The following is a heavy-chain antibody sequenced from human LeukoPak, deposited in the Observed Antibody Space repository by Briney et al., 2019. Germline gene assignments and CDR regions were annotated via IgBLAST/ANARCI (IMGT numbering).Heavy chain of an antibody. Sequence: GGSLRLSCAASGFTFSSYAMSWVRQAPGKGLEWVSAISGSGGSTYYADSVKGRFTISRDNSKNTLYLQTNSLRAEDTAVYYCAKDPIAAPSWGGAFDIWGQGTMVTVSS. D-gene: IGHD6-13*01. J-gene: IGHJ3*02. CDR2: ISGSGGST. V-gene: IGHV3-23*01. CDR1: GFTFSSYA. CDR3: AKDPIAAPSWGGAFDI.